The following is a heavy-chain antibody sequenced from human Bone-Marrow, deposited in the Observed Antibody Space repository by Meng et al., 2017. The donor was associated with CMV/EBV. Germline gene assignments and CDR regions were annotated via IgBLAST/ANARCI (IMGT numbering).Heavy chain of an antibody. CDR3: ARDLGRVPASCYKEWCFKYYGMDV. CDR2: INPSGGST. V-gene: IGHV1-46*01. J-gene: IGHJ6*02. CDR1: GYTFTDYY. Sequence: ASVKVSCKASGYTFTDYYMHWVRQAPGQGLEWMGIINPSGGSTSYAQNFQGRVTMTRDTSTSTVYMELRSLRSDDTAVYYCARDLGRVPASCYKEWCFKYYGMDVWGQGTTVTVSS. D-gene: IGHD2-2*02.